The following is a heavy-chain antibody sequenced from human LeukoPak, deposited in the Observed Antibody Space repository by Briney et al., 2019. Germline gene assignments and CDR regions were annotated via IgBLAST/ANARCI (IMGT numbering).Heavy chain of an antibody. Sequence: GGSLRLSCAASGFTFSSYAMHWVRQAPGKGLEWVSGISWNSGSIGYADSVKGRFTISRDNAKNSLYLQMNSLRAEDTALYYCVSVWEATEVYFDYWGQGTLVTVSS. CDR1: GFTFSSYA. CDR2: ISWNSGSI. V-gene: IGHV3-9*01. CDR3: VSVWEATEVYFDY. J-gene: IGHJ4*02. D-gene: IGHD1-26*01.